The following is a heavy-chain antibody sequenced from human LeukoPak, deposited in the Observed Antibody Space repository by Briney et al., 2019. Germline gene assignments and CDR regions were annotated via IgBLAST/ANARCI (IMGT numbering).Heavy chain of an antibody. CDR3: ARECKLRYFDWYYFDY. D-gene: IGHD3-9*01. Sequence: SVKVSCKASGGTFISYAISWVRQAPGQGLEWMGGIIPIFGTANYAQKFQGRVTITADESASTAYMELSSLRSEDTAVYYCARECKLRYFDWYYFDYWGQGTLVTVSS. CDR1: GGTFISYA. J-gene: IGHJ4*02. CDR2: IIPIFGTA. V-gene: IGHV1-69*13.